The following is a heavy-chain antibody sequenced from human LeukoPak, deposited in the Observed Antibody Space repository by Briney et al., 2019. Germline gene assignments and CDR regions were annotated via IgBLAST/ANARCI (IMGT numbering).Heavy chain of an antibody. CDR1: GFTFSSYW. Sequence: GGSLRLSCAASGFTFSSYWMHWVRQAPGKGLVWVSRINSDGSSTSHADSVKGRFTISRDNAKNTLYLQMNSLRAEDTAVYYCASQYSGSYYRHFDYWGQGTLVTVSS. V-gene: IGHV3-74*01. CDR3: ASQYSGSYYRHFDY. CDR2: INSDGSST. J-gene: IGHJ4*02. D-gene: IGHD1-26*01.